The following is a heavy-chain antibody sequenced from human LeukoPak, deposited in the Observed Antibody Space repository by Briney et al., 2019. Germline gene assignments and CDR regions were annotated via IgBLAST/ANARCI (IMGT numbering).Heavy chain of an antibody. CDR3: ARGRQDVTMIVVVMTAVSYYLDV. J-gene: IGHJ6*03. V-gene: IGHV4-34*01. CDR2: MNPSGST. CDR1: GGSFSGYY. D-gene: IGHD3-22*01. Sequence: PSETLSLTCAVYGGSFSGYYWTWIRHTPEEGLEWIGEMNPSGSTNYNLSLKSRVTISVDTSKNQFSLKLSSVTAADTAVYYCARGRQDVTMIVVVMTAVSYYLDVWGKGTTVTVS.